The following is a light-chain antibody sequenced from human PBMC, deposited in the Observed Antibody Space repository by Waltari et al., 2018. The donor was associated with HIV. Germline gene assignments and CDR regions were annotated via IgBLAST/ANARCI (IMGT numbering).Light chain of an antibody. Sequence: EIVMSQSPATLSVSPGERATLSCRASQSVSSNLAWYQQKPGQAPRLLIYGASTRVTGIPARFSGSGSGTEFTLTISSLQSEDFAVYYCQQYNNWLLITFGQGTRLEIK. CDR1: QSVSSN. CDR3: QQYNNWLLIT. V-gene: IGKV3-15*01. CDR2: GAS. J-gene: IGKJ5*01.